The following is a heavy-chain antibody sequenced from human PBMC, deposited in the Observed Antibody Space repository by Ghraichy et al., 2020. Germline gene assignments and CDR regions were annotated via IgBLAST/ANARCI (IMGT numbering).Heavy chain of an antibody. D-gene: IGHD1-14*01. Sequence: GGSLRLSCAASEFTFNRYDMHWVRQGTGKRLEWVSAIGTAGDTHYVDSVKGRFTISREDAKSTLYLQMNSLRAGDTAVYYCARSGQNYFHGLDVWGQGTTVTVSS. CDR2: IGTAGDT. J-gene: IGHJ6*02. V-gene: IGHV3-13*01. CDR3: ARSGQNYFHGLDV. CDR1: EFTFNRYD.